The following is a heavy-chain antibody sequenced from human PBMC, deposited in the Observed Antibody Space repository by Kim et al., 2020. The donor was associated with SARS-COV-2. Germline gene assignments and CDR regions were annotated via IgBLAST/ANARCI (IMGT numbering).Heavy chain of an antibody. CDR2: YTSWRT. CDR3: ASALGH. D-gene: IGHD3-16*02. J-gene: IGHJ4*02. V-gene: IGHV4-4*07. Sequence: YTSWRTNYNPSLHSRVTMSVDMSKNQFSLKLSSVTAADTAVYYCASALGHWGQGTLVTVSS.